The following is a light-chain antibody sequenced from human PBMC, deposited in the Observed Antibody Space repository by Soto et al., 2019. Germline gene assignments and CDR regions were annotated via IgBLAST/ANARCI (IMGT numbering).Light chain of an antibody. CDR2: GAS. V-gene: IGKV1-39*01. J-gene: IGKJ2*03. CDR3: QQSYITLYS. CDR1: QSISTN. Sequence: DIQMTQSPSSLSASVGDRVTITCRASQSISTNLSWYQKKPGKAPKLLISGASSLQSGVPSIFSGSGSGTDFSLTISSLQPEDFAIYFCQQSYITLYSFGQGTNLEIK.